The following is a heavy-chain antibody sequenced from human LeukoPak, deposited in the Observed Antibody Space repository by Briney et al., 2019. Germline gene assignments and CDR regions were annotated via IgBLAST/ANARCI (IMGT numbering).Heavy chain of an antibody. D-gene: IGHD2-15*01. J-gene: IGHJ4*02. CDR2: ISYDGSNK. Sequence: GGSLRLSCAASGFTFSSYGMHWVRQAPGKGLEWVAVISYDGSNKYYADSVKGRFTISRDNSKNTLYLQMNSLRAEDTAVYYCAVGGGSFAPDYWGQGTLVTVSS. CDR3: AVGGGSFAPDY. CDR1: GFTFSSYG. V-gene: IGHV3-30*03.